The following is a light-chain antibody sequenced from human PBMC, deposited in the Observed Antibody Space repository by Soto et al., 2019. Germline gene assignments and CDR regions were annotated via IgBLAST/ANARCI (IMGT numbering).Light chain of an antibody. V-gene: IGKV1-5*01. CDR3: QQRSNWPPLT. CDR2: DAS. CDR1: QSISSW. Sequence: DIQMTQSPSTLSASVGDRVTITCRVSQSISSWLAWYQQKPGKAPKLLIYDASSLESGVPSRFSGSGSGTEFTLTISSLEPEDFAVYYCQQRSNWPPLTFGGGTKVDIK. J-gene: IGKJ4*01.